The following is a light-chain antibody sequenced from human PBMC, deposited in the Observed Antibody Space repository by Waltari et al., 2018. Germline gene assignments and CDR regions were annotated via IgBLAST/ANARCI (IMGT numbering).Light chain of an antibody. CDR2: ANN. J-gene: IGLJ3*02. CDR1: SSNIGTASA. V-gene: IGLV1-40*01. Sequence: QSVLTQPPSVSGAPGQRVTISCTGSSSNIGTASAVQWYQQLPGTAPKLLIYANNNRPSGVPDRFSGSKFGTSASLAISGLQAEDEADYYCQSYDSSLSGSVFGGGTKLTVL. CDR3: QSYDSSLSGSV.